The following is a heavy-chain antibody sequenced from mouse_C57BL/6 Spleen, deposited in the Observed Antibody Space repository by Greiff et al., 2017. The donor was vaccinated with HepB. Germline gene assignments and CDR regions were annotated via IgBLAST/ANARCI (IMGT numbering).Heavy chain of an antibody. CDR1: GYTFTSYW. CDR3: ARQLRLRAMDY. D-gene: IGHD3-2*02. J-gene: IGHJ4*01. V-gene: IGHV1-55*01. CDR2: IYPGSGST. Sequence: QVQLQQSGAELVKPGASVKMSCKASGYTFTSYWITWVKQRPGQGLEWIGDIYPGSGSTNYNEKFKSKATLTVGTSSSTAYMQLSSLTSEDSAVYYCARQLRLRAMDYWGHGTSVTVSS.